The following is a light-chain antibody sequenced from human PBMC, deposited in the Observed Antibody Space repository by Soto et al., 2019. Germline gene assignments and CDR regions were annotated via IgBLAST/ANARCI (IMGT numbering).Light chain of an antibody. CDR1: GSDVASYKL. CDR2: EAN. J-gene: IGLJ1*01. V-gene: IGLV2-23*01. CDR3: CSYAGSNTYV. Sequence: QSALTQPASVSGSPGQSITISCTGTGSDVASYKLVSWYQHHPGKAPKLMIYEANKRPSGVSSRFSGSKSANTASLTISGLQAEDGADYYCCSYAGSNTYVFGTGTKLTVL.